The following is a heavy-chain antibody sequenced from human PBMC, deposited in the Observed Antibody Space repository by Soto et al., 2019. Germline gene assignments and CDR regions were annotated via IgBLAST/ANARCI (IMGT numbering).Heavy chain of an antibody. Sequence: DVQLVESGGGLVRPGGSLRLSCAASGFTFSSYRMHWVRQVPGKGLVWVSRINEYGSVINYADSVKGRFTIFRDNSKNTLYLEMNSLRVEDAAVYYCTRDIGGRGAYWGQGTLVTVSS. J-gene: IGHJ4*02. V-gene: IGHV3-74*01. D-gene: IGHD3-16*01. CDR2: INEYGSVI. CDR3: TRDIGGRGAY. CDR1: GFTFSSYR.